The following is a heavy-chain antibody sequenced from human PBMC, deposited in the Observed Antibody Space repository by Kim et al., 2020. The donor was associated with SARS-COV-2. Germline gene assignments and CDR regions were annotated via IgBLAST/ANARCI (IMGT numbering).Heavy chain of an antibody. D-gene: IGHD1-26*01. V-gene: IGHV3-30-3*01. CDR3: ARDWYTSGSYYEGAYYYYGMDV. CDR2: ISYDGSNK. J-gene: IGHJ6*02. Sequence: GGSLRLSCAASGFTFSSYAMHWVRQAPGKGLEWVAVISYDGSNKYYADSVKGRFTISRDNSKNTLYLQMNSLRAEDTAVYYCARDWYTSGSYYEGAYYYYGMDVWGQGTTVTVSS. CDR1: GFTFSSYA.